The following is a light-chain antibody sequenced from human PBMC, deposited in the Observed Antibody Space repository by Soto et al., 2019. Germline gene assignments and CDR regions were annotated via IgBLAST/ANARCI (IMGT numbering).Light chain of an antibody. J-gene: IGKJ1*01. CDR3: QQYNNWPPT. Sequence: EIVMTQSPATLSVSPGERATLSCRASQSVSGNLAWYQQKPGQAPRLLIYGASTRATGIPARFSGSGSGTQFPRTVSRLQSEDFAVYYCQQYNNWPPTFGQGTKVEIK. CDR2: GAS. V-gene: IGKV3D-15*01. CDR1: QSVSGN.